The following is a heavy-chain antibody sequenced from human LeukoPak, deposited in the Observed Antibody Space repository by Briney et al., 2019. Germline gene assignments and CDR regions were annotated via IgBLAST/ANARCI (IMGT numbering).Heavy chain of an antibody. Sequence: GGSLRLSCAASGFTFSSYGMHWVRQAPGKGLEWVAAISYDGSNKYYADSMKGRFTISRDNSKNTLYLQMNSLRAEDTAVYYCAKDPGFGYDFWSGYSTNWFDPWGQGTLVTVSS. CDR1: GFTFSSYG. CDR2: ISYDGSNK. J-gene: IGHJ5*02. CDR3: AKDPGFGYDFWSGYSTNWFDP. V-gene: IGHV3-30*18. D-gene: IGHD3-3*01.